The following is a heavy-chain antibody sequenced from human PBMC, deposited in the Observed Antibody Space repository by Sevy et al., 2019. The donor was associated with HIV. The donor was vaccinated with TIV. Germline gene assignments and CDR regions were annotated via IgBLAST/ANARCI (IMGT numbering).Heavy chain of an antibody. V-gene: IGHV1-69*04. Sequence: ASVKVSCKASGGTFSSYAISWVRQAPGQGLEWMGRIIPILGIANYAQKFQGRVTITADKSTSTAYMELSSLRSEDTAVYYCAREGYQCLGQRNYFDYWGQGTLVTVSS. D-gene: IGHD6-19*01. CDR3: AREGYQCLGQRNYFDY. CDR2: IIPILGIA. J-gene: IGHJ4*02. CDR1: GGTFSSYA.